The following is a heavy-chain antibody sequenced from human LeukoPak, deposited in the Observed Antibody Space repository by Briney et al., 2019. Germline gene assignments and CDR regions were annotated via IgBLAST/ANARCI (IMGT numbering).Heavy chain of an antibody. Sequence: GGSLRLSCAVSGFTVSSNYMGWVRQAPGKGLEWVSIMYSGGSTYYADSVKGRFTISRDNSKNTLYLQMNSLRAEDTAVYYCAKGFGSSSTWGQGTLVTVSS. CDR1: GFTVSSNY. V-gene: IGHV3-53*01. CDR3: AKGFGSSST. CDR2: MYSGGST. D-gene: IGHD6-13*01. J-gene: IGHJ5*02.